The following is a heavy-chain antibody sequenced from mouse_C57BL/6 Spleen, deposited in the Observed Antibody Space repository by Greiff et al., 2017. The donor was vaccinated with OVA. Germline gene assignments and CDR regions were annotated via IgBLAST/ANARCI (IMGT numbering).Heavy chain of an antibody. D-gene: IGHD2-3*01. CDR2: IRNKANGYTT. J-gene: IGHJ4*01. CDR1: GFTFTDYY. V-gene: IGHV7-3*01. CDR3: ARYDGYYYAMDY. Sequence: EVKVEESGGGLVQPGGSLSLSCAASGFTFTDYYMSWVRQPPGKALEWLGFIRNKANGYTTEYSASVKGRFTISRDNSQSILYLQMNALRAEDSATYDGARYDGYYYAMDYWGQGTSVTVSS.